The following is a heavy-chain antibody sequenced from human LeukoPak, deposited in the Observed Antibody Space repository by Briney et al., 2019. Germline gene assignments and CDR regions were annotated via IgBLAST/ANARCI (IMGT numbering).Heavy chain of an antibody. V-gene: IGHV3-23*01. CDR2: ISGSGGST. CDR1: GFTFSSYA. CDR3: ARVNRDYYYYMDV. Sequence: GGSLRLSCAASGFTFSSYAMSWVRQAPGKGLEWVSAISGSGGSTYYADSVKGRFTISRDNSKNTLYLQMNSLRAEDTAVYYCARVNRDYYYYMDVWGKGTTVTVSS. J-gene: IGHJ6*03.